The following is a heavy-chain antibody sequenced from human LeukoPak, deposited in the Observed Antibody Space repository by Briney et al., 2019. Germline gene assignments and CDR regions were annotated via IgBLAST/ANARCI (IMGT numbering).Heavy chain of an antibody. Sequence: GGSLRLSCAASGFTFSSYSMNWVRQAPGKGLEWVSSISSSSSYIYYADSVRGRFTISRDNAKNSLYLQMNSLRAEDTAVYYCARGDPSRDAFDIWGQGTMVTVSS. J-gene: IGHJ3*02. V-gene: IGHV3-21*01. CDR3: ARGDPSRDAFDI. CDR2: ISSSSSYI. CDR1: GFTFSSYS. D-gene: IGHD2-2*01.